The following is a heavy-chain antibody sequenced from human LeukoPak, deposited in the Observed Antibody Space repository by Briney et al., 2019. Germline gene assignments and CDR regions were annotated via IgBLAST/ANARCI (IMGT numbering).Heavy chain of an antibody. J-gene: IGHJ4*02. CDR1: GFTFSSYS. Sequence: GGSLRLSCAASGFTFSSYSMNWVRQAPGKGLEWVSSISSSSSYIYYADSVKGRFTISRDNAKNSLYLQMNSLRAEDTAVYYCARDPIPGTYCGGDCYSLPLDYWGQGTLVTVSS. CDR3: ARDPIPGTYCGGDCYSLPLDY. V-gene: IGHV3-21*01. CDR2: ISSSSSYI. D-gene: IGHD2-21*02.